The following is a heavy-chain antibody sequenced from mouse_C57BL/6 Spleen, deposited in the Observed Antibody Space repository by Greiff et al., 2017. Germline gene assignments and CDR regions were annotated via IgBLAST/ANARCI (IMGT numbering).Heavy chain of an antibody. CDR3: ASWIHDGHGGFAY. Sequence: VQLKESVAELVRPGASVKLSCTASGFNIKNTYMHWVKQRPEQGLEWIGRIDPANGNTKYAPKFQGKATITADTSSNTAYLQLSSLTSEDTAIYYCASWIHDGHGGFAYWGQGTLVTVSA. V-gene: IGHV14-3*01. J-gene: IGHJ3*01. CDR2: IDPANGNT. D-gene: IGHD2-3*01. CDR1: GFNIKNTY.